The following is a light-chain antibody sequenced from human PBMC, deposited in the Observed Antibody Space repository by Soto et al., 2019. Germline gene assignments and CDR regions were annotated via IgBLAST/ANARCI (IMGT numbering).Light chain of an antibody. CDR2: DAS. J-gene: IGKJ3*01. Sequence: EIVLTQSPATLSLSPGERATLSCRASQSVSSYLAWYQQKPGQAPRLLIYDASNRATGIPAGFSGSGSGTDFTPTISSLEPEVFGVYYCQAWVFTFCPGTKVDIK. CDR1: QSVSSY. V-gene: IGKV3-11*01. CDR3: QAWVFT.